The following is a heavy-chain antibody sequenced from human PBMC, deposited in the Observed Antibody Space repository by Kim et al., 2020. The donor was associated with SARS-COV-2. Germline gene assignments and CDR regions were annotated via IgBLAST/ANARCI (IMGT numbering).Heavy chain of an antibody. CDR1: GFTVSSNY. J-gene: IGHJ4*02. CDR2: IYSGGST. D-gene: IGHD3-22*01. CDR3: ARVSSSGYYLDY. Sequence: GGSLRLSCAASGFTVSSNYMSWVRQAPGKGLEWVSVIYSGGSTYYADSVKGRFTISRDNSKNTLYLQMNSLRAEDTAVYYCARVSSSGYYLDYWGQGTLVTVSS. V-gene: IGHV3-53*01.